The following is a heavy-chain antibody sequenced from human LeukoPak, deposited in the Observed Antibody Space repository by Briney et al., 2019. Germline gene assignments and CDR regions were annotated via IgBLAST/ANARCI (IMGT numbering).Heavy chain of an antibody. V-gene: IGHV7-4-1*02. J-gene: IGHJ4*02. CDR1: AYTFTTYD. CDR2: ISTNTGNP. CDR3: ARESTYYYDRGDYSYKADS. Sequence: ASVKVTCKASAYTFTTYDMNLVRQAPGQGHEWMGWISTNTGNPTYAQGFTGRFVFSLDTSVTTAYLQISSLKAEDTAVYYCARESTYYYDRGDYSYKADSWGQGTRVTVFS. D-gene: IGHD3-22*01.